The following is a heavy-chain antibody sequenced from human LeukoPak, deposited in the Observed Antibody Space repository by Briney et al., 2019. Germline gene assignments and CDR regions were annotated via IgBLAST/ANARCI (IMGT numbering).Heavy chain of an antibody. J-gene: IGHJ6*03. Sequence: ASETLSLTCTVSGGSISSYYWSWIRQPPGKGLEWIGYIYYSGSTNYNPSLKSRVTISVDTSKNQFSLKLSSVTAADTAVYYCARGGGSPGSGWLGDYYYYYMDVWGKGTTVTVSS. V-gene: IGHV4-59*01. CDR1: GGSISSYY. CDR2: IYYSGST. D-gene: IGHD6-19*01. CDR3: ARGGGSPGSGWLGDYYYYYMDV.